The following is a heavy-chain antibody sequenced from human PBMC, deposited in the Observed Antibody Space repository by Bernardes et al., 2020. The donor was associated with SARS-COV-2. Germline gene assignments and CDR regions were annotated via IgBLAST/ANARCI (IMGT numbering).Heavy chain of an antibody. Sequence: GGSLRLSCIGSGFTFTNSWMHWVRQAPGKGLVWVSRSDSDGSTIDYADSVKGRFTLSRDNAKNTLYLQMNSLRVDDTAVYYCARAGNYRFDYWGQGILVTVSS. CDR2: SDSDGSTI. CDR3: ARAGNYRFDY. CDR1: GFTFTNSW. V-gene: IGHV3-74*01. D-gene: IGHD3-10*01. J-gene: IGHJ4*02.